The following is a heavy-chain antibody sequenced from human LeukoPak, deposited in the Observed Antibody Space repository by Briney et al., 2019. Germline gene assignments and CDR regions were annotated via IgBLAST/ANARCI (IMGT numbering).Heavy chain of an antibody. CDR1: GFTFSSYW. CDR2: INRDGSST. V-gene: IGHV3-74*01. Sequence: GGSLRLSCVASGFTFSSYWMHWVRQAPGKGLVWVSRINRDGSSTSYADSVKGRFTFSRDNAKNTLYLQINSLTSEDTAVYYCAREGVPGGLDYWGQGTLVTVSS. D-gene: IGHD2-8*02. J-gene: IGHJ4*02. CDR3: AREGVPGGLDY.